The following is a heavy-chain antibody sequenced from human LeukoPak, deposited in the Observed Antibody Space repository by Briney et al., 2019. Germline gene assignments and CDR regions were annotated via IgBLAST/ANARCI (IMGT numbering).Heavy chain of an antibody. CDR2: VLSSGSI. Sequence: SETLSLTCTVSGGSISSGIYKWGWVRQPPGKGLEWIGSVLSSGSIYYNPSLKSRVTISVDTSENRFSLSLSSVTAADTAVYYCARHWDYWGQGTLVTVSS. CDR3: ARHWDY. CDR1: GGSISSGIYK. V-gene: IGHV4-39*01. J-gene: IGHJ4*02.